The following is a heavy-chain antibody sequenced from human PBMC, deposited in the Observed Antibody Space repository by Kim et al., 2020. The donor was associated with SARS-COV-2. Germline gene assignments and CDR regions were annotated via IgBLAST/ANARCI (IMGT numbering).Heavy chain of an antibody. V-gene: IGHV4-4*02. Sequence: SETLSLTCAVSGGSISSSNWWSWVRQPPGKGLEWIGEIYHSGSTNYNPSLKSRVTISVDKSKNQFSLKLSSVTAADTAVYYCAREGRVAVAGHGYWYFDLWGRGTLVTVSS. J-gene: IGHJ2*01. CDR1: GGSISSSNW. CDR3: AREGRVAVAGHGYWYFDL. D-gene: IGHD6-19*01. CDR2: IYHSGST.